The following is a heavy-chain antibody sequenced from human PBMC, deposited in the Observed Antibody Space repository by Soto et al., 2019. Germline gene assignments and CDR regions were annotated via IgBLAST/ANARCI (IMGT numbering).Heavy chain of an antibody. CDR2: IFYSGST. CDR3: ARLNRDYDILTGYRTQYFDY. V-gene: IGHV4-59*08. J-gene: IGHJ4*02. D-gene: IGHD3-9*01. CDR1: GGSISSYY. Sequence: SETLSLTCTVSGGSISSYYWSWIRQPPGKGLEWIGYIFYSGSTNYNPSLKSRVTISVDTSKNQLSLKLSSVTAADTAVYYCARLNRDYDILTGYRTQYFDYWGQGTLVTVSS.